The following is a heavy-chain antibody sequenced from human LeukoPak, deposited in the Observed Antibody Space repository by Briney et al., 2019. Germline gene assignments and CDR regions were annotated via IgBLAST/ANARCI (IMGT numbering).Heavy chain of an antibody. CDR1: GYTFTGYY. CDR3: ARDKTYNWNDGRPYYYYYMDV. V-gene: IGHV1-2*02. J-gene: IGHJ6*03. Sequence: ASVKVSCKASGYTFTGYYMHWVRQAPGQGLEWMGWINPNSGGTNYAQKFQGRVTMTRDTSTSTAYMELSRLRSDDTAVYYCARDKTYNWNDGRPYYYYYMDVWGKGTTVTVSS. CDR2: INPNSGGT. D-gene: IGHD1-1*01.